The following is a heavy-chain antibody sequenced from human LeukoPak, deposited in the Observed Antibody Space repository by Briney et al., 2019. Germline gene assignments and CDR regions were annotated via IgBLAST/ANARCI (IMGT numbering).Heavy chain of an antibody. Sequence: SETPSLTCAVYGGSFSGYYWSWIRQPPGKGLEWIGEMNHSGSTNYNPSLKSRDTISVDTSKNQYSLKLSSVTAADTAVYYCARVCSIFGVVIIPANWFDPWGQGTLVTVSS. J-gene: IGHJ5*02. CDR1: GGSFSGYY. CDR2: MNHSGST. D-gene: IGHD3-3*01. V-gene: IGHV4-34*01. CDR3: ARVCSIFGVVIIPANWFDP.